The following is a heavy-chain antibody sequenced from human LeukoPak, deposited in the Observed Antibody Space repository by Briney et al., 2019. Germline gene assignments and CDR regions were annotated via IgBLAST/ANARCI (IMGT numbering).Heavy chain of an antibody. D-gene: IGHD6-13*01. J-gene: IGHJ4*02. CDR1: GFTLDDYA. CDR3: AKDMQVLSSSWDIFDY. V-gene: IGHV3-9*01. Sequence: GGSLRLSCAASGFTLDDYAMHWVRQAPGKGLEWVSGISWNSCSIAYADSVKGRFTISRDNAKNSLYLQMNSLRAEDTALYYCAKDMQVLSSSWDIFDYWGQGTLVTVSS. CDR2: ISWNSCSI.